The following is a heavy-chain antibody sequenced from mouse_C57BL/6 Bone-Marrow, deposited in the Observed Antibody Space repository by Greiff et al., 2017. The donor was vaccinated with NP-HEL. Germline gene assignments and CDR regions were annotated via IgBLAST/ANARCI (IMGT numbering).Heavy chain of an antibody. J-gene: IGHJ4*01. CDR2: IYPGSGST. CDR1: GYTFTSYW. V-gene: IGHV1-55*01. Sequence: QVQLQQPGAELVKPGASVKMSCKASGYTFTSYWITWVKQRPGQGLEWIGDIYPGSGSTNYNEKFKSKATLTVDTSSSTAYMQLSSLTSEDSAVYYGASRTAQAPYAMDYWGQGTSVTVSS. CDR3: ASRTAQAPYAMDY. D-gene: IGHD3-2*02.